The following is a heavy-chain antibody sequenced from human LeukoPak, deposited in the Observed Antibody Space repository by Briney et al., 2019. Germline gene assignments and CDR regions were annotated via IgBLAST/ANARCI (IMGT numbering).Heavy chain of an antibody. CDR2: INPNSGGT. V-gene: IGHV1-2*02. Sequence: APVKVTCKASGYTFTGYCMHWVRQAPGQGLEWMGWINPNSGGTNYAQKFQGRVTMTRDTSISTAYMELSRLRSDDTAVYYCARVYGSGSYYSGIFDYWGQGTLVTVSS. J-gene: IGHJ4*02. CDR3: ARVYGSGSYYSGIFDY. D-gene: IGHD3-10*01. CDR1: GYTFTGYC.